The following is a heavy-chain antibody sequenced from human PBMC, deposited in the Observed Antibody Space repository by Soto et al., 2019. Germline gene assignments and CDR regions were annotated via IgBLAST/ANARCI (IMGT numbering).Heavy chain of an antibody. Sequence: SETLSLTCAVYGGSFSGYYWSWIRQPPGKGLEWIGEINHSGSTNYNPSLKSRVTISVDTSKNQFSLKLSSVTAADTAVYYCARVHCSSTSCHRGMDVWGQGTTVTVSS. D-gene: IGHD2-2*01. CDR3: ARVHCSSTSCHRGMDV. CDR1: GGSFSGYY. V-gene: IGHV4-34*01. J-gene: IGHJ6*02. CDR2: INHSGST.